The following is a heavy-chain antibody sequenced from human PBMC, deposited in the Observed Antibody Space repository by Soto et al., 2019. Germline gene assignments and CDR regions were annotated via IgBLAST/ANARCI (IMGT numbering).Heavy chain of an antibody. J-gene: IGHJ6*02. CDR1: GGSVSSGSYY. CDR2: IYYSGST. D-gene: IGHD2-2*01. CDR3: ARDHSPYCSSTSCQYGMDV. V-gene: IGHV4-61*01. Sequence: QVQLQESGPGLVKPSETLSLTCTVSGGSVSSGSYYWSWIRQPPGKGLEWIGYIYYSGSTNYNPSLKSRVTISVYTSKNQFSLKLSPVTAADTAVYYCARDHSPYCSSTSCQYGMDVWGQGTTVTVSS.